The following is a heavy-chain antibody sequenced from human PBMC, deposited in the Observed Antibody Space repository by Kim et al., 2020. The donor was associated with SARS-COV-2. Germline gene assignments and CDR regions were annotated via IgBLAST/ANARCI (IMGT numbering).Heavy chain of an antibody. CDR2: IDTNTGNP. CDR1: GYSFTDYP. J-gene: IGHJ4*02. V-gene: IGHV7-4-1*01. CDR3: ARDQDHSLTFDH. D-gene: IGHD4-4*01. Sequence: ASVKVSCKASGYSFTDYPLSWLRQAPGQGLEWLGWIDTNTGNPVYAKGFMGRLVFSLDTSVSTSYLQISSLETADTAVYYCARDQDHSLTFDHWGQGTLVTVSS.